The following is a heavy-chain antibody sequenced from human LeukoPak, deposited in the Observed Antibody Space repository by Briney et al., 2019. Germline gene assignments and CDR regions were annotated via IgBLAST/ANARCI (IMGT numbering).Heavy chain of an antibody. D-gene: IGHD3-22*01. J-gene: IGHJ4*02. CDR3: TTLSCTMTSDY. V-gene: IGHV3-15*04. Sequence: GGSLRLSCAASGFTFSNAWMSWVRQAPGKGLEWVGRIESKTDGGTTDYAAPVKGRFTISRDDSKNTLYLQMNSLKTEDTAVYYCTTLSCTMTSDYWGQGTLVTVSS. CDR2: IESKTDGGTT. CDR1: GFTFSNAW.